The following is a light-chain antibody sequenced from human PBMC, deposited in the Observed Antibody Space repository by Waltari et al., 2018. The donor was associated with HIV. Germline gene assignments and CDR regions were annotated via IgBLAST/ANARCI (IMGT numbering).Light chain of an antibody. J-gene: IGKJ5*01. CDR3: QQYHTTPFT. CDR1: QTISNDY. CDR2: GAS. Sequence: EIVLTQSPGTLSLSPGESATLSCRASQTISNDYLVWYHQKPGQAPRLLIYGASSSAPGIPGRFSGSESGTDFTLTITRLEPEDFAVYYCQQYHTTPFTFGQGTRLEIK. V-gene: IGKV3-20*01.